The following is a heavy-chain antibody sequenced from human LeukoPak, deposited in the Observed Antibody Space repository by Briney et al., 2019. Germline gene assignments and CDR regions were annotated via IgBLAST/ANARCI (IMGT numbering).Heavy chain of an antibody. CDR3: ANPTGGVSEVVDY. V-gene: IGHV3-23*01. CDR2: ISGSGGST. D-gene: IGHD1-14*01. J-gene: IGHJ4*02. CDR1: GFTFSSYA. Sequence: QSGGSLRLSCAASGFTFSSYAMSWVRQAPGKGLEWVSAISGSGGSTYYADSVKGRFTISRDNSKNTLYLQMNSLRAEDTAVYYCANPTGGVSEVVDYWGQGTLVTVSS.